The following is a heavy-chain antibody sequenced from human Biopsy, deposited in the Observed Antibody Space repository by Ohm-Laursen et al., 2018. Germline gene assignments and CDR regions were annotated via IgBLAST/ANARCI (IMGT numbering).Heavy chain of an antibody. Sequence: SLRLSCAASGFTFDDFAMHWVRQVPGKGLEWVSGITWNSGFTGYADSVKGRFIISRDNAKNTLFLQMNSLRAEDTAHYYCVKDRRYLAAGGSGYDYWGQGTLVTVSS. J-gene: IGHJ4*02. CDR3: VKDRRYLAAGGSGYDY. CDR2: ITWNSGFT. CDR1: GFTFDDFA. V-gene: IGHV3-9*01. D-gene: IGHD6-13*01.